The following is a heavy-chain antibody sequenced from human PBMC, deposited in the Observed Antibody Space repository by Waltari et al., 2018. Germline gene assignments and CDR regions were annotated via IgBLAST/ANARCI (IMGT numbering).Heavy chain of an antibody. CDR3: ATGRYTAVDAFDI. Sequence: EVQLVQSGAEVKKPGATVKISCKVSGYTFTDYYMHWVQQAPGKGLAGMGLVDPEDGETIYAEKCQGRVTKTADTATDTAYMELSSLRSEDTAVYYCATGRYTAVDAFDIWGQGTMVTVSS. CDR1: GYTFTDYY. D-gene: IGHD5-18*01. CDR2: VDPEDGET. V-gene: IGHV1-69-2*01. J-gene: IGHJ3*02.